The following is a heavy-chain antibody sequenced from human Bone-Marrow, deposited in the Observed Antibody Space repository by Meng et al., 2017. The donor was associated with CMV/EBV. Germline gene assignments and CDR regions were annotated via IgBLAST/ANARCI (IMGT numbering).Heavy chain of an antibody. CDR2: IYWNDDK. V-gene: IGHV2-5*01. CDR1: GFSLSTSGVG. D-gene: IGHD3-22*01. Sequence: SGPTLVKPTQTLTLTCTFSGFSLSTSGVGVGWIRQPPGKALEWLALIYWNDDKRYSPSLKSRLTITKDTSKNQVVLTMTNMDPVDTATYYCAHSPPPPYYYDSSGYYGMDVWGQGTMVTVYS. CDR3: AHSPPPPYYYDSSGYYGMDV. J-gene: IGHJ6*02.